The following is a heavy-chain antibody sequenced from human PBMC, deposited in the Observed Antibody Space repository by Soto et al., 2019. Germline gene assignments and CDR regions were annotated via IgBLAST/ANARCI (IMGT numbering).Heavy chain of an antibody. V-gene: IGHV3-30*18. Sequence: GGSLRLSCAASGFTFSNYGMHWVRQAPGKGLEWVAFISDDGSNKYYADSMKGRFTMSRDNSKSTLYLQMNSLRVEDTAVCYCTKRRNVLRFLEWSSGMEVWGQGTTVTVSS. D-gene: IGHD3-3*01. CDR1: GFTFSNYG. CDR3: TKRRNVLRFLEWSSGMEV. CDR2: ISDDGSNK. J-gene: IGHJ6*02.